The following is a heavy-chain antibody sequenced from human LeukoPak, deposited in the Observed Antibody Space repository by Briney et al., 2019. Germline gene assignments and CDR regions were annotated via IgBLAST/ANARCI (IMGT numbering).Heavy chain of an antibody. Sequence: SETLSLTCTVSGGSISSSSYYWGWIRQPPGKGLEWIGSIYYSGSTYYNPSLKSRVTISVDTSKNQFSLKLSSVTAADTAVYYCARRDYGDYTFDAFDIWGQGTMVTVSS. V-gene: IGHV4-39*01. CDR3: ARRDYGDYTFDAFDI. CDR2: IYYSGST. J-gene: IGHJ3*02. CDR1: GGSISSSSYY. D-gene: IGHD4-17*01.